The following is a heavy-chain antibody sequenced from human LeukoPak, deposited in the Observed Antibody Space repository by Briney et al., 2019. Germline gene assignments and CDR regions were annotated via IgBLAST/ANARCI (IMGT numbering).Heavy chain of an antibody. D-gene: IGHD2-15*01. CDR1: GFAFSSYA. CDR3: AKPGIYCSGGSCYYSYFDY. V-gene: IGHV3-23*01. Sequence: PGGSLRLSCAASGFAFSSYAMSWVRQAPGKGLEWVSAISGSGGSTYYADSVKGRFTISRDNSKNTLYLQMNSLRAEDTAVYYCAKPGIYCSGGSCYYSYFDYWGQGTLVTVSS. J-gene: IGHJ4*02. CDR2: ISGSGGST.